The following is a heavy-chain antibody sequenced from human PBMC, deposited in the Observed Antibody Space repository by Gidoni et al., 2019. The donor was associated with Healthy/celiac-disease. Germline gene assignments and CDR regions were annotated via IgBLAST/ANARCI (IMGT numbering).Heavy chain of an antibody. Sequence: QVQLVQSGAAVKKPGSSVKVSCKASGGTFSSYAISWVRQAPGQGLEWMGGIIPIFGTANYAQKFQGRVTITADESTSTAYMELSSLRSEDTAVYYCAAGSLYYGYSSSWAGELWGQGTLVTVSS. CDR2: IIPIFGTA. CDR1: GGTFSSYA. CDR3: AAGSLYYGYSSSWAGEL. J-gene: IGHJ4*02. V-gene: IGHV1-69*01. D-gene: IGHD6-13*01.